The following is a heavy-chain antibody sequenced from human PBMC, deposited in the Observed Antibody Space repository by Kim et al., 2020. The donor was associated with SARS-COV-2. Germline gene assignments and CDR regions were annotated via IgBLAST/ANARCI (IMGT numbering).Heavy chain of an antibody. CDR2: IYYSGST. V-gene: IGHV4-59*01. Sequence: SETLSLTCTVSGGSISSYYWSWIRQPPGKGLEWIGYIYYSGSTNYNPSLKSRVTISVDTSKNQFSLKLSSVNAADTAVYYCARVGEDISGYYYGYWGQGTLVTVSS. D-gene: IGHD3-22*01. J-gene: IGHJ4*02. CDR3: ARVGEDISGYYYGY. CDR1: GGSISSYY.